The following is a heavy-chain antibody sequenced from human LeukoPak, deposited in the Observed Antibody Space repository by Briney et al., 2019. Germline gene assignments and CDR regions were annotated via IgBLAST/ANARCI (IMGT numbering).Heavy chain of an antibody. Sequence: PGGSLRLSCAASGLTFSSYAMSWVRQAPGKGLEWVSAFSGSGGSTYYADSVKGRFTISRDNAKNSLYLHMNSLRAEDTALYYCAREPYYDSSGYSPDYWGQGTLVTVSS. CDR1: GLTFSSYA. D-gene: IGHD3-22*01. CDR2: FSGSGGST. V-gene: IGHV3-23*01. CDR3: AREPYYDSSGYSPDY. J-gene: IGHJ4*02.